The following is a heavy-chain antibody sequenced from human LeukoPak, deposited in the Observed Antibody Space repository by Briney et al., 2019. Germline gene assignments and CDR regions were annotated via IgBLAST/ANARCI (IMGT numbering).Heavy chain of an antibody. V-gene: IGHV1-2*02. Sequence: NPYTGGTNYAQHFQGRVTMTRHPSISKAYMELSRLRSDDTAVYYCARVSVGYSYGCDYWGQGTLVTVSS. J-gene: IGHJ4*02. D-gene: IGHD5-18*01. CDR3: ARVSVGYSYGCDY. CDR2: NPYTGGT.